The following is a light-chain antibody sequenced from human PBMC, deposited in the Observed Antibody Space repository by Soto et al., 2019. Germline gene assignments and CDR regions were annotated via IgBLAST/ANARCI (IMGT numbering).Light chain of an antibody. CDR1: SSDVGGYNY. CDR3: NSYTNSNTYV. V-gene: IGLV2-11*01. CDR2: DVT. J-gene: IGLJ1*01. Sequence: QSALTQPRSVSGSPGQSVTISCTGTSSDVGGYNYVSWYQHHPGKAPKLMIYDVTKRPSGVPDRFSGSKSGNTASLTISGLQAEDEADYYCNSYTNSNTYVFGSGTKLTVL.